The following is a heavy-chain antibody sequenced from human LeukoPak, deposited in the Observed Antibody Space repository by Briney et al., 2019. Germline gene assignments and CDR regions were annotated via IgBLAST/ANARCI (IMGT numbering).Heavy chain of an antibody. V-gene: IGHV4-34*01. CDR1: GGSFSGYY. D-gene: IGHD2-15*01. J-gene: IGHJ4*02. Sequence: SETLSLTCAVYGGSFSGYYWSWIRQPPGKGLEWIGEINHSGSTNYNPSLKSRVTISVDTSKNQFSLKLSSVTAADTAVYYCRVVVVVAANDYWGQGTLVTVSS. CDR2: INHSGST. CDR3: RVVVVVAANDY.